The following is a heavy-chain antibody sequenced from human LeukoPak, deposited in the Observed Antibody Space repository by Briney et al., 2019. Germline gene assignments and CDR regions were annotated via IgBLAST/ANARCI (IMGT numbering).Heavy chain of an antibody. CDR3: ARSRGLDQAGAFEI. J-gene: IGHJ3*02. CDR2: VYTSGST. CDR1: GGSISSYY. Sequence: SETLSLTCTVYGGSISSYYWSWIRQPAGKGLEWIGRVYTSGSTNYNPSLKSRVTMSVDTSKNQFSLKLSSVTAADTAVYYCARSRGLDQAGAFEIWGQATLVTVSS. D-gene: IGHD2-2*01. V-gene: IGHV4-4*07.